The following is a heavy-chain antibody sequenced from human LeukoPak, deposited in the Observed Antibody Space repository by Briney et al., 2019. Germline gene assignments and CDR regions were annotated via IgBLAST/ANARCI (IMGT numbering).Heavy chain of an antibody. Sequence: SETLSLTCAVYGGSFSGYYWSWIRQPPGKGLEWIGEINHSGSTNYNPSLKSRVTMSVDTSKNQFSLKLSSVPDADTVVYFCARLDIEVVPASIPAVGFDPWGQGTLVTVSS. V-gene: IGHV4-34*01. CDR1: GGSFSGYY. D-gene: IGHD2-2*01. CDR3: ARLDIEVVPASIPAVGFDP. CDR2: INHSGST. J-gene: IGHJ5*02.